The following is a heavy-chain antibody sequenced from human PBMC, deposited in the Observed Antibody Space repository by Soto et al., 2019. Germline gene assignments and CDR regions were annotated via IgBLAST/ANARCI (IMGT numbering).Heavy chain of an antibody. CDR2: IYSGGST. J-gene: IGHJ4*02. V-gene: IGHV3-53*01. CDR3: AGYYYDSSGYYSDY. Sequence: GGSLRLSCAASGFTVSSNYMSWVRQAPGKGLEWASVIYSGGSTYYADSVKGRFTISRDNSKNTLYLQMNSLRAEDTAVYYCAGYYYDSSGYYSDYWGQGTLVTVSS. CDR1: GFTVSSNY. D-gene: IGHD3-22*01.